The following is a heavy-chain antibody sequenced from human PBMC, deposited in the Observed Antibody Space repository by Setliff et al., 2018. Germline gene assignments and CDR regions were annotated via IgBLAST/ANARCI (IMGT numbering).Heavy chain of an antibody. V-gene: IGHV3-23*01. J-gene: IGHJ4*02. D-gene: IGHD1-7*01. Sequence: GGSLRLSCAASGFTFSTYSMSWVRQAPGRGLEWVSGISATGSNTYYADSVKGRFTISRGNSENTLLLQMSSLRADDTAVYYCAKGFQGKNVGTFDSWGQGILVTVSS. CDR3: AKGFQGKNVGTFDS. CDR1: GFTFSTYS. CDR2: ISATGSNT.